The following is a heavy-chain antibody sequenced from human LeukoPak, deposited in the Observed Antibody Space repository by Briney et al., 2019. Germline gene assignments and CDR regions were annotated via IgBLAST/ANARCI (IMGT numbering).Heavy chain of an antibody. CDR3: TLYVKGY. CDR1: GFTFSTYW. D-gene: IGHD3-10*02. J-gene: IGHJ4*02. Sequence: GSLRLSCAVSGFTFSTYWMSWVRQAPGKGLEWVANIKQGGSDKYYVDSVKGRFTISRDNAKNSVYLQINSLRVEDTAVYYCTLYVKGYWGQGTLVTVSS. CDR2: IKQGGSDK. V-gene: IGHV3-7*01.